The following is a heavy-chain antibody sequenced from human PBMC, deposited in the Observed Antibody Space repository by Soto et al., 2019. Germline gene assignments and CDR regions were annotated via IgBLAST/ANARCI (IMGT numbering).Heavy chain of an antibody. CDR3: ARDKGGIKDYFDY. D-gene: IGHD3-16*01. CDR1: GFTFSSYG. Sequence: VQLVESGGGVVQPGRSLRLSCAVSGFTFSSYGMHWVRQAPGKGLEWVAVIWYDGSNKYYADSVKGRFTISRDNSKNPLYLQMNSLRAEDTAVYYCARDKGGIKDYFDYWGQGTLVTVSS. CDR2: IWYDGSNK. J-gene: IGHJ4*02. V-gene: IGHV3-33*01.